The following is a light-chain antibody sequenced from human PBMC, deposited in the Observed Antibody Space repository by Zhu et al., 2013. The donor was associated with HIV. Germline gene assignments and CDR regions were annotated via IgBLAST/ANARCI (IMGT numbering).Light chain of an antibody. CDR1: QSISNS. CDR3: QQTYSIPLT. CDR2: AAS. V-gene: IGKV1-39*01. Sequence: DIQMTQSPSSLSASVGDRVTITCRASQSISNSLNWYQQKPGKAPKLLIYAASSLQSGVPSRFSGSGSGTDFTLTISSLQPEDFATYYCQQTYSIPLTFGGGTKVQIK. J-gene: IGKJ4*01.